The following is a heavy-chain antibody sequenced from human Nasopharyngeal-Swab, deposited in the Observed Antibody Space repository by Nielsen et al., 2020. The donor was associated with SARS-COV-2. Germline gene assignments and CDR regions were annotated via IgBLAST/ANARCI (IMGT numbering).Heavy chain of an antibody. Sequence: GGSLRLSCAASGFTFGSYSMNWVRQAPGKGLEWVSSISSSSSYIYYADSVKGRFTISRDNAKNSLYLQMNSLRAEDTAVYYCARVRSLAGHDAFDIWGQGTMVTVSS. V-gene: IGHV3-21*01. CDR2: ISSSSSYI. J-gene: IGHJ3*02. CDR3: ARVRSLAGHDAFDI. D-gene: IGHD6-19*01. CDR1: GFTFGSYS.